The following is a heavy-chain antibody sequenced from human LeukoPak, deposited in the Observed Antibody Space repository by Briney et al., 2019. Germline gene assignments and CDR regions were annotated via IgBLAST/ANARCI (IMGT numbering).Heavy chain of an antibody. CDR3: ARGRYCSSTSCYSFGGYYFDY. Sequence: GGSLRLSCAASGFTFSSYAMHWVRQAPGKGLEWVAVISYDGSNRYYADSVKGRFTISRDNSKNTLYLQMNSLRAEDTAVYYCARGRYCSSTSCYSFGGYYFDYWGQGTLVTVSS. V-gene: IGHV3-30-3*01. D-gene: IGHD2-2*02. J-gene: IGHJ4*02. CDR2: ISYDGSNR. CDR1: GFTFSSYA.